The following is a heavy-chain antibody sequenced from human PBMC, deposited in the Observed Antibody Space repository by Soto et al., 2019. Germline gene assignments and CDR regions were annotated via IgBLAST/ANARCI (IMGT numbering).Heavy chain of an antibody. Sequence: EVQLVESGGGLIQPGGSLRLSCAVSAFTVTTNYMSWVRQAPGKGLEWVSVIYSGGTTSYADSVKGRFVISRDNSKNTLYLQMNSLRAEDTAVYYCARERGDFYGPFDYWGQGTLVTVSS. CDR2: IYSGGTT. V-gene: IGHV3-53*01. CDR1: AFTVTTNY. CDR3: ARERGDFYGPFDY. J-gene: IGHJ4*02. D-gene: IGHD5-18*01.